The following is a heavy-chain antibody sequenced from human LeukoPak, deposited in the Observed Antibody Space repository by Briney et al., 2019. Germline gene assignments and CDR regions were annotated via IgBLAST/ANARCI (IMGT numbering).Heavy chain of an antibody. V-gene: IGHV3-23*01. CDR1: GFTFSSYA. CDR3: AKKKSSGYSHFDY. Sequence: PGGSLRLSCAASGFTFSSYAMSWVRQAPGRGLEWVSAISGSGGSTYYADSVKGRFTISRDNSKNTLYLQMNSLRAEDTAVYYCAKKKSSGYSHFDYWGQGTLVTVSS. CDR2: ISGSGGST. J-gene: IGHJ4*02. D-gene: IGHD3-22*01.